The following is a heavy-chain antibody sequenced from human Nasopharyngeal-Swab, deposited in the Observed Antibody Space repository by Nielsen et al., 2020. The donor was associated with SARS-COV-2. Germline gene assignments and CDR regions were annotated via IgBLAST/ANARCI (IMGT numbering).Heavy chain of an antibody. Sequence: ASVKVSCTASGYTFTIYAMHWVRQAPGQRLEWMGWINAGNGNTKYSQKFQGRVTITRDTSASTAYMELSSLRSEDTAVYYCARDKGVAVAGTNRGGNGNWFDPWGQGTLVTVSS. J-gene: IGHJ5*02. CDR2: INAGNGNT. CDR1: GYTFTIYA. V-gene: IGHV1-3*01. D-gene: IGHD6-19*01. CDR3: ARDKGVAVAGTNRGGNGNWFDP.